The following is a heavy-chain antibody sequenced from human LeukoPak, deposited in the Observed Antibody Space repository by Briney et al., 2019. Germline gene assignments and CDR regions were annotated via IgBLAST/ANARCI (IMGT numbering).Heavy chain of an antibody. Sequence: GASVKVSCKASGYTFTGYYIHWLRQAPGQGLEWMGWISPNSGGTNYVQKFQGRVTMTRDTSISTAYMELTRLTSDDTAVYYCARAGEEHTSTSYGAYWGQGTLVTVSS. D-gene: IGHD6-13*01. CDR3: ARAGEEHTSTSYGAY. J-gene: IGHJ4*02. CDR1: GYTFTGYY. V-gene: IGHV1-2*02. CDR2: ISPNSGGT.